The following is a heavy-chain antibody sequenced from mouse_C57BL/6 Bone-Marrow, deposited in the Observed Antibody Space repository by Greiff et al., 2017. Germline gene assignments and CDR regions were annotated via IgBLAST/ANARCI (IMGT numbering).Heavy chain of an antibody. J-gene: IGHJ2*01. V-gene: IGHV1-18*01. Sequence: VQLQQSGPELVKPGASVKIPCKASGYTFTDYNMDWVKQSHGKSLEWIGDINPNNGGTIYNQKFKGKATLTVDKSSSTAYMELRSLTSEDTAVYYCARFDYDYDGGGYYFDYWGQGTTLTVSS. CDR2: INPNNGGT. D-gene: IGHD2-4*01. CDR3: ARFDYDYDGGGYYFDY. CDR1: GYTFTDYN.